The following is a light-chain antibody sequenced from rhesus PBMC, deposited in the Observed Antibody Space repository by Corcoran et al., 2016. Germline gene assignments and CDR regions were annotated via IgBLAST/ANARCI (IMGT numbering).Light chain of an antibody. CDR3: QQRNGYPYS. CDR2: DAS. Sequence: DIQLTQSPSSLSASVGDRVTITCRASQDISSYLAWYQQKPGKAPNLLIYDASNLQSGVPSRFSGSGSWTHFTLTISSLQPEDFAVYYCQQRNGYPYSFGRGTKVEIK. CDR1: QDISSY. J-gene: IGKJ2*01. V-gene: IGKV1-38*01.